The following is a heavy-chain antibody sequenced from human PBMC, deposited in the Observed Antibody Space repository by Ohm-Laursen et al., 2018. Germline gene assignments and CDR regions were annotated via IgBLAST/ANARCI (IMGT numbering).Heavy chain of an antibody. V-gene: IGHV4-34*01. J-gene: IGHJ3*02. CDR2: INHIGRT. CDR1: GGSFSGYD. CDR3: ATILPGTWYAFDM. D-gene: IGHD1-1*01. Sequence: TLSLTCAVCGGSFSGYDWSWIRQPPGKGLEWIGEINHIGRTNYNPSLKSRVTISVDTSKNQVSLKLNSVTAVDTAMYYCATILPGTWYAFDMWGQGTMVTVSS.